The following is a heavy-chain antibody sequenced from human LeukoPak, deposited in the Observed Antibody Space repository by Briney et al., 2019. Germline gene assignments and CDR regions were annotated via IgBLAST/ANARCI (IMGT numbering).Heavy chain of an antibody. D-gene: IGHD3-10*01. Sequence: PSETLSLTCTVYGGSFSGYYWSWIRQPAGKGLEWIGRIYTSGSTNYNPSLKSRVTMSVDTSKNQFSLKLSSVTAADTAVYYCARDCITMAPGAFDIWGQGTMVTVSS. CDR3: ARDCITMAPGAFDI. CDR2: IYTSGST. J-gene: IGHJ3*02. V-gene: IGHV4-4*07. CDR1: GGSFSGYY.